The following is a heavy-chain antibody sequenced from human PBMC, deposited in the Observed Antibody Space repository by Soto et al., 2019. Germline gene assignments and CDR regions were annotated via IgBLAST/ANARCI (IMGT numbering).Heavy chain of an antibody. V-gene: IGHV3-23*04. CDR2: ISGSGST. CDR3: AKGTRTRITMNY. CDR1: GFTFRSYG. D-gene: IGHD3-22*01. Sequence: EVQLVESGGGLVQPGGSLRLSCAASGFTFRSYGMTWVRQAPGKGLEWVSGISGSGSTYYADSVKGRVIISRDNSKNTLYLQMSLLRAEDTAVYYCAKGTRTRITMNYRGQGTLVTVSS. J-gene: IGHJ4*02.